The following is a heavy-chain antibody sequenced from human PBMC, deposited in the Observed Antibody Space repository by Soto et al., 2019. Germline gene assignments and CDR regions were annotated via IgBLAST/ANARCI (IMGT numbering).Heavy chain of an antibody. CDR1: GGSISSGGYY. CDR3: ARRSPELRSPFDY. CDR2: SYYGGST. J-gene: IGHJ4*02. V-gene: IGHV4-31*03. D-gene: IGHD1-7*01. Sequence: SETLSLTCTVSGGSISSGGYYWSWIRQHPGQGLEWTGYSYYGGSTYYNPSLKRRVTISVDTSKNQFSLKLSSVTAADTAVYYCARRSPELRSPFDYWGQGTLVTVSS.